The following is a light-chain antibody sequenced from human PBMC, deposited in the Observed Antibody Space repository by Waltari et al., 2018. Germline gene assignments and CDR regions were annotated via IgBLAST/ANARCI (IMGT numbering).Light chain of an antibody. V-gene: IGKV2-29*03. CDR3: MQATHLPLT. J-gene: IGKJ4*01. Sequence: DVVMTQTPLSLSVTPGQPASISCKSSQSLLSRYGKAYLYWYLQRPGQSPQLLIYEVSSRFSGVPDRFSGSGSETDFTLKISRVEAEDVGIYYCMQATHLPLTFGGGTMVDIK. CDR2: EVS. CDR1: QSLLSRYGKAY.